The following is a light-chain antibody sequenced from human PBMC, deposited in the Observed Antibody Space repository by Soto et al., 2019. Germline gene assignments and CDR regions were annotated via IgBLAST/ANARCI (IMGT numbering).Light chain of an antibody. Sequence: EIALTQSPGTLSLSPGERATLSCRASQSVSSSYLAWYQQKPGQAPRLLIYGASSRATGIPDRFSGSGSGTDFILTISRLEPEDFAVYYCQQYGRSPTTFGQGTKVEIK. J-gene: IGKJ1*01. CDR3: QQYGRSPTT. CDR1: QSVSSSY. CDR2: GAS. V-gene: IGKV3-20*01.